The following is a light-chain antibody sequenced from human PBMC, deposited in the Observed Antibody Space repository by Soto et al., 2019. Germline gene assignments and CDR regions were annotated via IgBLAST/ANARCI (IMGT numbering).Light chain of an antibody. J-gene: IGLJ2*01. CDR1: NSDVGGYNY. V-gene: IGLV2-14*03. CDR2: DVT. CDR3: SSYSSSTTHVV. Sequence: QPVLTQPASVSGSPGQWITISCTGTNSDVGGYNYVSWYQQHPGKAPKLMIYDVTNRPSGVSYRFSASKSGNTASLSISGLQAEDEAEYYCSSYSSSTTHVVFGGGTKVTVL.